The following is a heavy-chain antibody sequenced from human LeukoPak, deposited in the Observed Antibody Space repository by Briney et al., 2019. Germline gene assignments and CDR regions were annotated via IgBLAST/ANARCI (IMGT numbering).Heavy chain of an antibody. V-gene: IGHV3-23*01. CDR2: ISGSGGST. D-gene: IGHD2-15*01. J-gene: IGHJ4*02. CDR3: ASRCSGGSCYSRYFDY. Sequence: GGSLRLSCAASGFTFSSYAMSWVRQAPGKGLEWVSAISGSGGSTYYADSVKGRFTISRDNSKNTLYLQMNSLRAEDTAVYYCASRCSGGSCYSRYFDYWGQGTLATVSS. CDR1: GFTFSSYA.